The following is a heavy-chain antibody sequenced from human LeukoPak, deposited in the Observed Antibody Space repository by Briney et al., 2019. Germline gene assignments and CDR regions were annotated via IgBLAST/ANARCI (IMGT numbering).Heavy chain of an antibody. J-gene: IGHJ6*04. Sequence: PGGPLRLSCAASGGTFSSYERNWVRQAPGKGREGVSDISSIDSTIYYAHSVKGRLTISTHNTKNSLYLQMNSLRAEDTAVYYCARDTSGYDFGGYYYYYGMDVWGKGTTVTVSS. D-gene: IGHD5-12*01. CDR1: GGTFSSYE. CDR2: ISSIDSTI. CDR3: ARDTSGYDFGGYYYYYGMDV. V-gene: IGHV3-48*03.